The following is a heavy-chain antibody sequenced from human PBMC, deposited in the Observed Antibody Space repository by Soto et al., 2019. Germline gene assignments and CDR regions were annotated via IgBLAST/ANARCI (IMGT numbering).Heavy chain of an antibody. CDR2: ISYDGSNK. CDR1: GFTFSSYG. J-gene: IGHJ6*02. Sequence: GGSLRLSCAASGFTFSSYGMHWVRRAPGKGLEWVAVISYDGSNKYYADSVKGRFTISRDNSKNTPYLQMNSLRAEDTAVYYCAKDSGRVYYYYGMDVWGQGTPVTVSS. CDR3: AKDSGRVYYYYGMDV. V-gene: IGHV3-30*18.